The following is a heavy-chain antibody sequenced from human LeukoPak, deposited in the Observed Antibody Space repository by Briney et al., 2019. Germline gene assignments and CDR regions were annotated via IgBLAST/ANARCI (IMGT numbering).Heavy chain of an antibody. CDR1: GGSISSGGYY. D-gene: IGHD3-22*01. CDR2: IYYSGST. V-gene: IGHV4-31*03. CDR3: ARTMIVVVNDAFDI. Sequence: SETLSLTCTVSGGSISSGGYYWSWIRQHPGKGLEWIGYIYYSGSTYYNPSLKSRVTISVDTSKNQFSLKLSSVTAADTAVYYCARTMIVVVNDAFDIWGQGTMVTVSS. J-gene: IGHJ3*02.